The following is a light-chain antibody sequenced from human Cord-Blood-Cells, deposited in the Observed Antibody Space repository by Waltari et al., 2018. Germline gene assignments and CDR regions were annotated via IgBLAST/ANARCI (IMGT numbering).Light chain of an antibody. CDR2: WAS. CDR1: QSVVYSSNNKNY. Sequence: DIVMTQSPDSLAVSLGERATINCNSSQSVVYSSNNKNYLAWYQQKPGQPPKLLIYWASTRESGVPDRFSGSGSGTDFTLTISSLQAEDVAVYYCQQYYSTPYTFGQGTKLEIK. J-gene: IGKJ2*01. CDR3: QQYYSTPYT. V-gene: IGKV4-1*01.